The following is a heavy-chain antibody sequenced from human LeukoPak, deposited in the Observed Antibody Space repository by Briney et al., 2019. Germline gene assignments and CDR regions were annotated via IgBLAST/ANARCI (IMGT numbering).Heavy chain of an antibody. CDR2: LNSISGST. CDR1: GFAFDELG. V-gene: IGHV3-20*04. J-gene: IGHJ4*02. Sequence: GGSLRLSCTVSGFAFDELGMSWPRGVPGRGLEGVCGLNSISGSTGYADPLRDRFPISRDNAKNSLYLQKNSLRAEDTALYYCARAPVTSPCYFDYWGQGTLVTVSS. D-gene: IGHD2-2*01. CDR3: ARAPVTSPCYFDY.